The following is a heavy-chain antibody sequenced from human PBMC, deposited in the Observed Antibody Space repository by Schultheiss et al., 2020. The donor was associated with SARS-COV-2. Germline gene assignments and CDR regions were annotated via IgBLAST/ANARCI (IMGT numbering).Heavy chain of an antibody. CDR3: ARDRGNNWNAGPFDY. Sequence: SLKISCAASGFTFDDYAMHWVRQAPGKGLEWVSGISWNSGSIGYADSVKGRFTISRDNSKNTLYLQMNSLRAEDTAVYYCARDRGNNWNAGPFDYWGQGTLVTVSS. CDR2: ISWNSGSI. V-gene: IGHV3-9*01. CDR1: GFTFDDYA. D-gene: IGHD1-1*01. J-gene: IGHJ4*02.